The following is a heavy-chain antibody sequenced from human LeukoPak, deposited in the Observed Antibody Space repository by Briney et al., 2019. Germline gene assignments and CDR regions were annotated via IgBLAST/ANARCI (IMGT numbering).Heavy chain of an antibody. D-gene: IGHD5-18*01. J-gene: IGHJ5*02. V-gene: IGHV1-2*03. CDR1: GYTFTGYY. Sequence: LGASVKVSCKASGYTFTGYYMHWVRQAPGQGLEWMGWINPNSGGTNYAQKFQGRVTMTRDTSISTAYMELSRLRSDDTVVYYCARVNVDTAMDPRFDPWGQGTLVTVSS. CDR3: ARVNVDTAMDPRFDP. CDR2: INPNSGGT.